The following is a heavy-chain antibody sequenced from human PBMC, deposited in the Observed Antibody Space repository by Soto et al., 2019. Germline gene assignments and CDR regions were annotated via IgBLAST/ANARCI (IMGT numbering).Heavy chain of an antibody. CDR2: ISATGGGT. Sequence: GGSLRLSCAASGFKFSNYAMSWVRQSPGKGLEWVSLISATGGGTYYADSVKGRFTISRDNSHNTLYLQVHSLTAEDTAVYYCAKDRRAGGNSAFYFDFWGQGAQVTVSS. D-gene: IGHD3-16*01. CDR3: AKDRRAGGNSAFYFDF. V-gene: IGHV3-23*01. CDR1: GFKFSNYA. J-gene: IGHJ4*02.